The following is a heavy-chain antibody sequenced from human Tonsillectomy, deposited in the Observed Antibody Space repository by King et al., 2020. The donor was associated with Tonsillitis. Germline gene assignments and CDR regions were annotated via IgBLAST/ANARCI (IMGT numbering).Heavy chain of an antibody. D-gene: IGHD6-13*01. CDR3: AHSPDRSSYYYYYGMDV. V-gene: IGHV2-5*01. Sequence: ITLQESGPTVVKPTQTLTLTCTFSGFSLSTSGVGVAWIRQPPGKALEWLAFIYWNDDKRYSPSLKSRLTITKDTSKNQVVLTMTNMDPVDTATYFCAHSPDRSSYYYYYGMDVWGQGTTVTVSS. CDR2: IYWNDDK. J-gene: IGHJ6*02. CDR1: GFSLSTSGVG.